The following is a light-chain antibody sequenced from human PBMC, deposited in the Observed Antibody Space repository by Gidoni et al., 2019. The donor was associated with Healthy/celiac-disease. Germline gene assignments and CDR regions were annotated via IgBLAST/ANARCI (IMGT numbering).Light chain of an antibody. J-gene: IGKJ5*01. CDR1: QTINTY. CDR3: QQRSSWPIT. CDR2: DSS. V-gene: IGKV3-11*01. Sequence: EVVLTQSPGTLSLSPGEKATLSCRASQTINTYLAWYQQKPGQAPRLLVYDSSSRATGIPPRFSGSGSGTDFTLTISSLEPEDFALYFCQQRSSWPITFGQGTRLEIK.